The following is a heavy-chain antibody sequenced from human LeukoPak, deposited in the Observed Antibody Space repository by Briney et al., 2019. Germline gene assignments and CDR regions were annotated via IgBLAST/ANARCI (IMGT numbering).Heavy chain of an antibody. J-gene: IGHJ4*02. Sequence: GGSLRLSCAASGFTFSSYAMSWVRQAPGKGLEWVTFIQHDGNDKYYADSVKGRFTISRDNSKNTLYLQMNSLRAEDTAMYYCTKDFNWGWDYWGQGTLVTVSS. CDR2: IQHDGNDK. D-gene: IGHD7-27*01. V-gene: IGHV3-30*02. CDR1: GFTFSSYA. CDR3: TKDFNWGWDY.